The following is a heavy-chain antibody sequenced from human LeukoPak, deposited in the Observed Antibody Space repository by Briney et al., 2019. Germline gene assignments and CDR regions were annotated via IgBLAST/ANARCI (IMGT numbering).Heavy chain of an antibody. Sequence: SQTLSLTFSISADSVSINSAAWNWIRQSPSKGLEWLGRTYYRSKWYNDYAVSVKSRITINPDTSKNQFSLQLNSVTPEDTAVYYCARDRGATRGPIDYWGQGTLVTVSS. CDR2: TYYRSKWYN. J-gene: IGHJ4*02. CDR1: ADSVSINSAA. D-gene: IGHD1-26*01. V-gene: IGHV6-1*01. CDR3: ARDRGATRGPIDY.